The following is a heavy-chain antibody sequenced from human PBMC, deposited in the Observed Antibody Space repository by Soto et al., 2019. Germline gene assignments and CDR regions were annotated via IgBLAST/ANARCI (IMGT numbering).Heavy chain of an antibody. J-gene: IGHJ6*02. Sequence: SETLSLTCTVSGGSISNYYWSWIRQPPGKGLEWIGHMFNSGSTNYNPALKSRVTISVDTSKNQFSLKLNSVTAADTAVYYCARDLWGYCGADCYPLDVWGQGTTVTVSS. D-gene: IGHD2-21*02. CDR1: GGSISNYY. V-gene: IGHV4-59*01. CDR2: MFNSGST. CDR3: ARDLWGYCGADCYPLDV.